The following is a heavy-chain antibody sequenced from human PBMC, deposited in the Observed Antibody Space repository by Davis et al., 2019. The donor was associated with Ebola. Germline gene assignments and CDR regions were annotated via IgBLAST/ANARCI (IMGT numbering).Heavy chain of an antibody. CDR3: AKDHRGRLSGYFDY. Sequence: GESLKISCAASGFTFSSHWMHWVRQGPGKGLEWVSAISGSGGSTYYADSVKGRFTISRDNSKNTLYLQMNSLRAEDTAVYYCAKDHRGRLSGYFDYWGQGTLVTVSS. CDR2: ISGSGGST. V-gene: IGHV3-23*01. D-gene: IGHD2/OR15-2a*01. J-gene: IGHJ4*02. CDR1: GFTFSSHW.